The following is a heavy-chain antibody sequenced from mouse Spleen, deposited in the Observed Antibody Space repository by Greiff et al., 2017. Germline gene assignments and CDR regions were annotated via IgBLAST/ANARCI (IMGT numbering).Heavy chain of an antibody. CDR1: GYSFTGYF. V-gene: IGHV1-20*02. CDR3: ARGGNGNYVYYFDY. D-gene: IGHD2-1*01. CDR2: INPYNGDT. J-gene: IGHJ2*01. Sequence: EVQLQQSGPELVKPGASVKISCKASGYSFTGYFMNWVMQSHGKSLEWIGRINPYNGDTFYNQKFKGKATLTVDKSSSTAHMELRSLASEDSAVYYCARGGNGNYVYYFDYWGQGTTLTVSS.